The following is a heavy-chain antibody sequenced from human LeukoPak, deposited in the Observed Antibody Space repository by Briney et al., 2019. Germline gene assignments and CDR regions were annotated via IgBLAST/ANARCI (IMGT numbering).Heavy chain of an antibody. J-gene: IGHJ4*02. V-gene: IGHV4-31*03. Sequence: PSQTLSLTCTVSGGSIRSGGYYWSWIRQHPGKGLEWIGYIYYSGNIFYNPSLKSRLTISLDTSENRFSLKLISVTAADTAVYSCARGTHSYVDHWGQGTLVTVSS. CDR3: ARGTHSYVDH. CDR2: IYYSGNI. CDR1: GGSIRSGGYY. D-gene: IGHD5-18*01.